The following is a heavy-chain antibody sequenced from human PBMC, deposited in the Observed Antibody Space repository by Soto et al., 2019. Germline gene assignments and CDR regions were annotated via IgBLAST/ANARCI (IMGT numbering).Heavy chain of an antibody. CDR3: ARAPIVVVPAAMRPYYFDY. Sequence: ASVKVSCKASGGTFSSYAISWVRQAPGQGLEWMGGIIPIFGTANYAQKFQGRVTITADESTSTAYMELSSLRSEDTAVYYCARAPIVVVPAAMRPYYFDYWGQGTLVTVS. CDR1: GGTFSSYA. V-gene: IGHV1-69*13. D-gene: IGHD2-2*01. CDR2: IIPIFGTA. J-gene: IGHJ4*02.